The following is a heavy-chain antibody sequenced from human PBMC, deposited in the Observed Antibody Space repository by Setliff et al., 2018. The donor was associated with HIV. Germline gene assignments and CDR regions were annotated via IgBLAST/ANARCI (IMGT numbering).Heavy chain of an antibody. J-gene: IGHJ4*01. CDR2: IYWDDDV. V-gene: IGHV2-5*02. D-gene: IGHD2-21*01. CDR1: GFSLASSGVG. Sequence: SGPTCEPPQTLTLTCTFSGFSLASSGVGVAWVRQPPGEGLEWLALIYWDDDVRYSPPLKNRLSISKDNSKNQVVLAMSNMDPVDTDTYFCAHFTHFRDVYFDSWGPGIQVTVSS. CDR3: AHFTHFRDVYFDS.